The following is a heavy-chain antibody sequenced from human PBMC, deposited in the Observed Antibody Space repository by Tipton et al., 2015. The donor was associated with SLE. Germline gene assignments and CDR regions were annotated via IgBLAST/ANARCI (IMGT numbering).Heavy chain of an antibody. V-gene: IGHV3-33*08. CDR1: GFTFSSYG. CDR3: AANLEWLPPEY. J-gene: IGHJ4*02. Sequence: SLRLSCAASGFTFSSYGMHWVRQAPGKGLDWVAVIWYDGTNKYYADSVKGRFTISRDNFKNTLYLQTNSLRAEDTAVYYCAANLEWLPPEYWGQGTLVTVSS. CDR2: IWYDGTNK. D-gene: IGHD3-3*01.